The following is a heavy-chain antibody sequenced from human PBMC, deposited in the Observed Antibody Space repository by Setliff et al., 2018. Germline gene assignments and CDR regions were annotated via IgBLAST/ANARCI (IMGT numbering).Heavy chain of an antibody. D-gene: IGHD1-1*01. J-gene: IGHJ4*02. Sequence: GESLKISCAASGFIFRDYTMVWVRQVPGEGLEWVAGVIQGGSGVYADSVKGRSTISRDNSRNTFFLQMNNLRAEDTATYYCAKDRVNDGYWDFDSWGQGIVVTVS. V-gene: IGHV3-23*03. CDR2: VIQGGSG. CDR1: GFIFRDYT. CDR3: AKDRVNDGYWDFDS.